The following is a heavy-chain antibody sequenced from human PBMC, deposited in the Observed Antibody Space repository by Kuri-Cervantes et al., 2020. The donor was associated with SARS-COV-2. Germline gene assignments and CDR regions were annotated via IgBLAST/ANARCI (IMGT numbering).Heavy chain of an antibody. Sequence: SETLSLTCAVYGGCFSGYDWSWIRQPPGKGLECIGEINHSGSTNYNPSLKSRVTISVDTSKNQFSLKLSSVPAADTAVYYCARGAPDYCSSTSCYMYLGWYFDLWGRGTLVTVSS. CDR1: GGCFSGYD. J-gene: IGHJ2*01. D-gene: IGHD2-2*02. CDR2: INHSGST. CDR3: ARGAPDYCSSTSCYMYLGWYFDL. V-gene: IGHV4-34*01.